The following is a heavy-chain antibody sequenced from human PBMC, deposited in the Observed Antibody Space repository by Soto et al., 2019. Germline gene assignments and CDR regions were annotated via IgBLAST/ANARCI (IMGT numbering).Heavy chain of an antibody. CDR3: ARDSSGYYWFDP. CDR1: GFSISSGYF. V-gene: IGHV4-38-2*02. CDR2: IYHSGTT. Sequence: SETLSLTCAVSGFSISSGYFCGWIRQPPGKGPEWLGSIYHSGTTYYNPSVKGRVTISVDTSKNQFSLKMSSVTAADTAVYYCARDSSGYYWFDPWGQGTPVTVSS. J-gene: IGHJ5*02. D-gene: IGHD3-22*01.